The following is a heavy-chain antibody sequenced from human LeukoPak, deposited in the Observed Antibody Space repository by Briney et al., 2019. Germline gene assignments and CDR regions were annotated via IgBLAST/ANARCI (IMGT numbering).Heavy chain of an antibody. J-gene: IGHJ4*02. CDR3: ACSYCSSTSCYDWFDY. CDR1: GGSFSGYY. D-gene: IGHD2-2*01. CDR2: INHSGST. Sequence: SETLSLTCAVYGGSFSGYYWSWIRQPPGKGLEWIGEINHSGSTNYNPSLKSRVTISVDTSKNQFSLRLSSVTAADTAVYYCACSYCSSTSCYDWFDYWGQGTLVTVSS. V-gene: IGHV4-34*01.